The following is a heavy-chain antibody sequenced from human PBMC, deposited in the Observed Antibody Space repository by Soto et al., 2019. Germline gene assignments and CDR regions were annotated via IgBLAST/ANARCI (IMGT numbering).Heavy chain of an antibody. D-gene: IGHD3-10*01. V-gene: IGHV3-74*01. CDR1: GFTFSSYW. CDR3: TRVGRLLWFGEFEY. Sequence: GSLRLSCAASGFTFSSYWMHWVRQAPGKGLVWVSRINSDGSSTSYADSVKGRFTISRDNAKNTLYLQMNSLRAEDTAVYYCTRVGRLLWFGEFEYWGQGTLVTVSS. J-gene: IGHJ4*02. CDR2: INSDGSST.